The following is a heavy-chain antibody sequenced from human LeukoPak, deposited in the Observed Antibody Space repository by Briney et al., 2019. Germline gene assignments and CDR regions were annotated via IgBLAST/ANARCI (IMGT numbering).Heavy chain of an antibody. Sequence: ASVKVSCKASGYTFTSYGISWVRQAPGQGLEWMGWISAYNGNTNYAQKLQGRVTMTTDTSTSTAYMELRSLRSDDTAVYYCARVVVNNCSSTSCRNYYYYYMDVWGKGTTVTVSS. V-gene: IGHV1-18*01. CDR3: ARVVVNNCSSTSCRNYYYYYMDV. CDR1: GYTFTSYG. J-gene: IGHJ6*03. D-gene: IGHD2-2*01. CDR2: ISAYNGNT.